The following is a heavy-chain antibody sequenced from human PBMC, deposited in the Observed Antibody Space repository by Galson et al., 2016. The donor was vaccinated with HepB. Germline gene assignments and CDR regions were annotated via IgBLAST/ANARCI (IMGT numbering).Heavy chain of an antibody. CDR2: IIPIIDTP. D-gene: IGHD6-13*01. Sequence: SVKVSCKASGDTFSSYAISWVRQAPGQGLEWMGGIIPIIDTPHYTQKFQGRVTISTDESTSTPYMELSRLTSEYTAVYYWARGDNSWYSQPWGQGTLVTVSS. J-gene: IGHJ1*01. CDR3: ARGDNSWYSQP. V-gene: IGHV1-69*05. CDR1: GDTFSSYA.